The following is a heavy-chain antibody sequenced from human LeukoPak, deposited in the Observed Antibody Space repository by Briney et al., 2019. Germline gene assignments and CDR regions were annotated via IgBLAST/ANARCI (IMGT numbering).Heavy chain of an antibody. CDR3: ARGALVATSDGAFDI. CDR1: GFSFSSYA. D-gene: IGHD5-12*01. Sequence: GGSLRLSCVVSGFSFSSYAMSWVRQAPGKGLEWVSVISGSGGSTYYADSVKSRFTISRENAKNSLYLQMNSLRAGDTAVYYCARGALVATSDGAFDIWGQGTMVTVSS. CDR2: ISGSGGST. J-gene: IGHJ3*02. V-gene: IGHV3-23*01.